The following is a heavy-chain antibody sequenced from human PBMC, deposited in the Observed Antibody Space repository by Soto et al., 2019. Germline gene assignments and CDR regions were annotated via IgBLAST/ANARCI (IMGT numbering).Heavy chain of an antibody. J-gene: IGHJ4*02. CDR2: MNSDGSTT. CDR3: ATAEVDY. Sequence: EVQLVESGGALVQPGGSLRLSCAASGFTFGNSWMHWVRQAPGEGLDWVSRMNSDGSTTDYADSVKGRFTVSRDNAKNTLYLQMNSLRPEDTAIYYCATAEVDYWGPGTLVTVSS. V-gene: IGHV3-74*01. CDR1: GFTFGNSW.